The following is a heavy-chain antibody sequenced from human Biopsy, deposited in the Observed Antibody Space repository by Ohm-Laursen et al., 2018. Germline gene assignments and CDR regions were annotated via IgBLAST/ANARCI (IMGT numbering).Heavy chain of an antibody. D-gene: IGHD4-11*01. Sequence: PGTLSLTCTVSGGSITISSYYWGWIRQPPGKGLEWIANIYYSGSTFYNPSLKSRVTISVDTSKKQFSLNLSSVTAADTAVYYCARLDYSNYGFDYWGQGTLVTVSS. V-gene: IGHV4-39*01. CDR2: IYYSGST. CDR1: GGSITISSYY. CDR3: ARLDYSNYGFDY. J-gene: IGHJ4*02.